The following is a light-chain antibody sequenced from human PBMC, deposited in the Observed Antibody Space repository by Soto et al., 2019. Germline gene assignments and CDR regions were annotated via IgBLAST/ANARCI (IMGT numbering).Light chain of an antibody. CDR2: AAS. V-gene: IGKV1-39*01. CDR1: QTIIRY. J-gene: IGKJ1*01. Sequence: DSICSCCRASQTIIRYLSWYQQKPGKDPKLLISAASSLQSGVSSRFNGSRSGTDFTLTISSLQSDDFATYYCQQTYSTPWTFGLGTRWIS. CDR3: QQTYSTPWT.